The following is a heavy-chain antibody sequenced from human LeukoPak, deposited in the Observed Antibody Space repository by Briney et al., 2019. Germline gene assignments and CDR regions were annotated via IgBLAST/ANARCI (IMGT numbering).Heavy chain of an antibody. J-gene: IGHJ3*02. Sequence: ASVKVSCKASGYTFTSYGISWVRQAPGQGLEWMGWISAYNGNTNYAQKLQGRVTMTTDTSTSTAYMELRSLRSDDTAVYYCAREVRIKVPAAVSDAFDIWGQGTMVTVSS. CDR1: GYTFTSYG. CDR2: ISAYNGNT. CDR3: AREVRIKVPAAVSDAFDI. D-gene: IGHD2-2*01. V-gene: IGHV1-18*01.